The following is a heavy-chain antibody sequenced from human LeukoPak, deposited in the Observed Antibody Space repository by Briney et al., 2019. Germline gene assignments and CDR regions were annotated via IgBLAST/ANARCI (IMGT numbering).Heavy chain of an antibody. CDR2: IQTDGNTK. CDR3: AREESSLVLDGLAY. D-gene: IGHD6-13*01. CDR1: GFTFSNYG. V-gene: IGHV3-30*02. J-gene: IGHJ4*02. Sequence: PGGSLRLSCAASGFTFSNYGIHWVRQAPGKGLEWVTFIQTDGNTKYYADSVRGRFTISRDNSKNTVSLQMNSLRAEDTAVYYCAREESSLVLDGLAYWGQGTLVTVSS.